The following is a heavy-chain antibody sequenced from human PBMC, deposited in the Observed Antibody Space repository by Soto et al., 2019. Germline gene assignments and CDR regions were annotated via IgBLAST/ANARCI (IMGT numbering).Heavy chain of an antibody. Sequence: EVQLVESGGGLVKPGGSLRLSCAASGFTFSSYSMNWVRQAPGKGLEWVSSISSSSSYIYYADSVKGRFTISRDNAKNSLYLQMNSLRAEDTAVYYCARGRIKSLTDALDIWGQGTMVTVSS. CDR1: GFTFSSYS. D-gene: IGHD3-16*01. J-gene: IGHJ3*02. CDR2: ISSSSSYI. V-gene: IGHV3-21*01. CDR3: ARGRIKSLTDALDI.